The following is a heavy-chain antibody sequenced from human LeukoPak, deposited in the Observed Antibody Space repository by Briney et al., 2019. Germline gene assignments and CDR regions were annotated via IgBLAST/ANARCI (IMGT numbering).Heavy chain of an antibody. V-gene: IGHV3-23*01. CDR3: AKACLVATTPGRGMDV. Sequence: VGSLRLSCAAAGFTFSNYAMSWVRQAPGKGLEWVAAVGHNAAGTYYADSVKGRFTISRDNSRNTMYLQMNSLTAEDTAVYYCAKACLVATTPGRGMDVWGQGTTVAVSS. CDR1: GFTFSNYA. CDR2: VGHNAAGT. J-gene: IGHJ6*02. D-gene: IGHD5-24*01.